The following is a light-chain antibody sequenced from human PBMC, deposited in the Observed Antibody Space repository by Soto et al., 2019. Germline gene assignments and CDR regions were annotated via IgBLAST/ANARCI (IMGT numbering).Light chain of an antibody. CDR2: EGT. CDR3: SSSTNTNTLVI. Sequence: SVLTHLAPLLGPPGQSVPISSTGTSSAIGRYKFVSRFQQHPGKAPKLLIFEGTNRPSGVSNRFSGSKSGNTASLTISGLQAEDEAIYFCSSSTNTNTLVIFGGGTKVTV. CDR1: SSAIGRYKF. V-gene: IGLV2-14*01. J-gene: IGLJ2*01.